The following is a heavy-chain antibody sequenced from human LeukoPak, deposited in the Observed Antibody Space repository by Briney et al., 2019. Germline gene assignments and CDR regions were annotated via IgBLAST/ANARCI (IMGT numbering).Heavy chain of an antibody. CDR1: GGSFSGYY. CDR3: ARTRYGSGSYTFLDY. CDR2: IYYSGST. Sequence: NPSETLSLTCAVYGGSFSGYYWSWIRQPPGKGLEWIGYIYYSGSTNYNPSLKSRVTMSIDTSKNQFSLKLSSVTAVDTAVYYCARTRYGSGSYTFLDYWGQGTLVTVSS. J-gene: IGHJ4*02. D-gene: IGHD3-10*01. V-gene: IGHV4-59*12.